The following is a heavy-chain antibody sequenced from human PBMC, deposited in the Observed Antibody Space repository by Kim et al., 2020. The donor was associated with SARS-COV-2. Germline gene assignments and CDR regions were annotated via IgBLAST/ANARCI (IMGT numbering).Heavy chain of an antibody. J-gene: IGHJ4*02. Sequence: GGSLRLSCAASGFTFSSFAMSWVRQAPSKGLEWVSTISGSGDSTFYTDAVKGRFTISRDNSKNTLYLQMSGLSADDTAVYFCAKGGSASCYSQVDSWGQGTLVTVSS. CDR2: ISGSGDST. CDR3: AKGGSASCYSQVDS. V-gene: IGHV3-23*01. D-gene: IGHD2-2*01. CDR1: GFTFSSFA.